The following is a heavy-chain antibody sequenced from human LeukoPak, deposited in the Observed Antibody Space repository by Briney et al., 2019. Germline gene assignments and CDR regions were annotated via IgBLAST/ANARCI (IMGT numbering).Heavy chain of an antibody. CDR2: ISNDGINI. CDR1: GFTFSNNG. Sequence: GGSLRLSCAASGFTFSNNGMHWVRQAPGKGLEWLAVISNDGINIYYGDSVKGRLTISRDNPKNTLYLEMNSLKPEDTAVYYCARDRLQGYYYGMDVWGQGTTVTVSS. J-gene: IGHJ6*02. D-gene: IGHD2-15*01. V-gene: IGHV3-30*03. CDR3: ARDRLQGYYYGMDV.